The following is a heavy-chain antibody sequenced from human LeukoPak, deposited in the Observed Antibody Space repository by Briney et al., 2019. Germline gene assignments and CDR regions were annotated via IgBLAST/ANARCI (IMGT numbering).Heavy chain of an antibody. J-gene: IGHJ4*02. V-gene: IGHV4-59*01. D-gene: IGHD2-15*01. Sequence: EPSETLSLTCTVSGGSISSYYWSWIRQPPGKGLEWIGYIYYSGSTNYNPSLKSRVTISVDTSKNQFSLKLSSVTAADTAVYYCARAQYCSGGSCYKDWGQGTLVTVSS. CDR2: IYYSGST. CDR3: ARAQYCSGGSCYKD. CDR1: GGSISSYY.